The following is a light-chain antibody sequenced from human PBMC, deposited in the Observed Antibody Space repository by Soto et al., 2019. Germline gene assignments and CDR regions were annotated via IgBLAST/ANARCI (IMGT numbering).Light chain of an antibody. J-gene: IGLJ1*01. V-gene: IGLV2-14*01. CDR1: SSDVGGYNY. CDR2: DVT. Sequence: QSAPTQPASVSGSPGQSITFSCTGTSSDVGGYNYVSWYQQHPGKAPKVIIFDVTNRPSGVSNRFSGSKSGNTASLTISGLQAEDEADYYCSSYTSNSTPYVFGTGTKVTVL. CDR3: SSYTSNSTPYV.